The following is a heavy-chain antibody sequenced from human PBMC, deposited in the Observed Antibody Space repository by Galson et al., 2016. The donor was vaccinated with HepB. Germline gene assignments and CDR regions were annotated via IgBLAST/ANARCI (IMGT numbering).Heavy chain of an antibody. J-gene: IGHJ4*02. Sequence: SLRLSCAASGFTFSKYALHWVRQAPGKGLEWVAVISTNGISQNYEDSVKGRFTVYRDNSKNTVDLQMNSLRVEDTAVYYCAKLDCGRNCPRDYWGQGTQVTVSS. V-gene: IGHV3-30*18. CDR2: ISTNGISQ. D-gene: IGHD2-21*02. CDR3: AKLDCGRNCPRDY. CDR1: GFTFSKYA.